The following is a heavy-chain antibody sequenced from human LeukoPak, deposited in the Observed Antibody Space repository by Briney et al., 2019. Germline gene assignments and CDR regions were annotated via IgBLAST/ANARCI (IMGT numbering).Heavy chain of an antibody. Sequence: SETLSLTCTVSGGSIRNSSHYWGWIRQPPGKGLEWIGSMYYSGRTYYNPSPKSRVTISVDTSKNQFSLKLSSVTAADTAVYYCARLPVAVPGTCSDYWGQGTLVTVSS. D-gene: IGHD6-19*01. CDR2: MYYSGRT. CDR3: ARLPVAVPGTCSDY. J-gene: IGHJ4*02. V-gene: IGHV4-39*01. CDR1: GGSIRNSSHY.